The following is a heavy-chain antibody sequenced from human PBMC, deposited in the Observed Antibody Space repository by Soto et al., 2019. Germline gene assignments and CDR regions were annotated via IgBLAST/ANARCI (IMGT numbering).Heavy chain of an antibody. D-gene: IGHD3-10*01. CDR1: GGSITNAAYY. Sequence: SENLSLTCTVSGGSITNAAYYWGWIRQPTGKGLECIGIIYYSGNTYYSPSLKSRVTMSVDTSKNQFSLTLSSVSAADTSMYYCARVYGSGSYYFDYWGQGTLVTVS. V-gene: IGHV4-39*01. CDR2: IYYSGNT. J-gene: IGHJ4*02. CDR3: ARVYGSGSYYFDY.